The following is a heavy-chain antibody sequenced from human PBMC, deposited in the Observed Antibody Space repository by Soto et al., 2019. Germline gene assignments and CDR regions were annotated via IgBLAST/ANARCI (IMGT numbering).Heavy chain of an antibody. CDR3: ARVSINNWFDP. CDR2: ISYDGSNK. CDR1: GFAFSSYA. J-gene: IGHJ5*02. Sequence: GGSLRLSFTDSGFAFSSYAMHCVLQAPCKGLEWVAVISYDGSNKYYADSVKGRFTISRDNSKNTLYLQMNSLRAEETAVYYCARVSINNWFDPWAKGILVTASS. V-gene: IGHV3-30-3*01. D-gene: IGHD2-21*01.